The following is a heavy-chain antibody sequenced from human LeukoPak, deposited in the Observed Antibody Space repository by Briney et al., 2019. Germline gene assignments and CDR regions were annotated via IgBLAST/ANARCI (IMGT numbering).Heavy chain of an antibody. CDR3: ARVRNDYYYMDV. CDR2: IYYSGST. CDR1: GGSISSSSYY. Sequence: SETLSLTCTVSGGSISSSSYYWGWIRQPPGKGLEWIGSIYYSGSTYYNPSLKSRVTISVDTSKNQFSLKLSSVTAADTAVYYCARVRNDYYYMDVWGKGTTVTVSS. J-gene: IGHJ6*03. V-gene: IGHV4-39*07.